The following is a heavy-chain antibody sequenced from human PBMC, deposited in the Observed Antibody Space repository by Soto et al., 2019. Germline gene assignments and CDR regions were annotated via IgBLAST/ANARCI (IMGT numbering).Heavy chain of an antibody. Sequence: QVQLVGSGGGVVQPRGSLRISCAASGFSFRNYAIHWVRQAPGKGLEWVAVISYDGRNKFYADSVKGRFTISRDNSRNSLSLQLSSLRPEDTALYYCTRADQITVAGTAFDYWGQGTLVTVSS. J-gene: IGHJ4*02. D-gene: IGHD6-19*01. CDR3: TRADQITVAGTAFDY. V-gene: IGHV3-30*14. CDR2: ISYDGRNK. CDR1: GFSFRNYA.